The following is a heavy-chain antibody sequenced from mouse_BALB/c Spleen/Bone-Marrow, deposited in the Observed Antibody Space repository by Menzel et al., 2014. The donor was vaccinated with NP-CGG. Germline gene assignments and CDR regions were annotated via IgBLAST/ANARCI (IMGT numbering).Heavy chain of an antibody. CDR3: ARLDGFAY. V-gene: IGHV3-6*02. J-gene: IGHJ3*01. CDR1: GYSITSGYY. Sequence: VQLKDSGPGLVKPSQSLSLACSVTGYSITSGYYWNWIRQFPGNKLEWMGYISYDGSNNYNPSLKNRISITRDTSKNQFFLKLNSVTTEDTATYCCARLDGFAYWGQGTLVTVSA. CDR2: ISYDGSN.